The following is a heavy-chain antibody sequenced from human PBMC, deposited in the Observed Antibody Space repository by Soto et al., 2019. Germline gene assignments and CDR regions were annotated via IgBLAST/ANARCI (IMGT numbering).Heavy chain of an antibody. V-gene: IGHV5-51*01. J-gene: IGHJ6*02. CDR2: IYPGDSDT. Sequence: VESLKISCNGSGYSFTSYWIGWVGQMPWRGLEWMGIIYPGDSDTRYSPSFQGQVTISADRSTSTAYLQWSSLKASDTAMYYCARLKRAIAVAGPHYYYGMDVWGQGTTVTVS. CDR3: ARLKRAIAVAGPHYYYGMDV. CDR1: GYSFTSYW. D-gene: IGHD6-19*01.